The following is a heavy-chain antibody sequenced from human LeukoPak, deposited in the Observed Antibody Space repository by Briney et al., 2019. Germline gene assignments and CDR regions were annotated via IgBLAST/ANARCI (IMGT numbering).Heavy chain of an antibody. CDR3: ARLRDTIFGVVIVDAFDI. D-gene: IGHD3-3*01. CDR2: IYYSGST. CDR1: GGSISSGGYY. Sequence: SQTLSLTCTVSGGSISSGGYYWSWIRQPPGKGLGWIGSIYYSGSTYYNPSLKSRVTISVDTSKNQFSLKLSSVTAADTAVYYCARLRDTIFGVVIVDAFDIWGQGTMVTVSS. V-gene: IGHV4-30-2*03. J-gene: IGHJ3*02.